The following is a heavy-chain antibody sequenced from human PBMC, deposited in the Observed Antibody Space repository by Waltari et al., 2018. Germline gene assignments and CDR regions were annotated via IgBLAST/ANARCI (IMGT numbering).Heavy chain of an antibody. D-gene: IGHD3-3*01. CDR1: GGSFRGYY. CDR3: ASSSGSQYYYYYYMDV. J-gene: IGHJ6*03. V-gene: IGHV4-34*01. Sequence: QVQLQQWGAGLLKPSETLSLTCAVYGGSFRGYYWSWIRQPPGKGLEWIGEINQSGSTNYNPSLKSRVTISVDTSKNQFSLKLSSVTAADTAVYYCASSSGSQYYYYYYMDVWGKGTTVTVSS. CDR2: INQSGST.